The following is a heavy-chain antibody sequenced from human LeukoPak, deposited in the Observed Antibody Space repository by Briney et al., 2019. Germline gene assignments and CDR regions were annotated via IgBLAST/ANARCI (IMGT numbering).Heavy chain of an antibody. J-gene: IGHJ4*02. D-gene: IGHD6-19*01. V-gene: IGHV4-59*01. CDR2: IYYSGST. CDR3: ARTIAVAGTRHFDY. Sequence: SETLSLTCTVSGGSMSSYYWSWIRQPPGKGLEWIGYIYYSGSTNYNPSLKSRVTISVDTSKNQFSLKLSSVTAADTAVYYCARTIAVAGTRHFDYWGQGTLVTVSS. CDR1: GGSMSSYY.